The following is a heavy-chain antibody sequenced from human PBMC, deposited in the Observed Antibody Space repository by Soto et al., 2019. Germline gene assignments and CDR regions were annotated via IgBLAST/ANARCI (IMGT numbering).Heavy chain of an antibody. Sequence: QVQLVQSGAEVKKPGASVQVSCKASGYTFTNYGINWVRQAPGQGLEWMGWINTYNGNTNFAQRLQGRVTMTTEASTSTAYMELRSLRSDDKAVYYCARGSSPVDFDYWGQGTLVTVSS. CDR2: INTYNGNT. V-gene: IGHV1-18*01. CDR1: GYTFTNYG. D-gene: IGHD6-13*01. CDR3: ARGSSPVDFDY. J-gene: IGHJ4*02.